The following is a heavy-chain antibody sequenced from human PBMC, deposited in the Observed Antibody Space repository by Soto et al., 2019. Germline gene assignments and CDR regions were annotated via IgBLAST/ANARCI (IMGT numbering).Heavy chain of an antibody. CDR3: ARGIKYGAYSRWFDP. V-gene: IGHV1-8*01. D-gene: IGHD4-17*01. CDR2: MNPNSGNT. J-gene: IGHJ5*02. CDR1: GYTFTSYD. Sequence: QVQLVQSGAEVKKPGASVKVSCKASGYTFTSYDINSVRQATGQGLEYLGWMNPNSGNTGYVQKFQGRVTMTRDTSISTAYMELSSLLSEDSAVYFCARGIKYGAYSRWFDPWGQGTLVTVSS.